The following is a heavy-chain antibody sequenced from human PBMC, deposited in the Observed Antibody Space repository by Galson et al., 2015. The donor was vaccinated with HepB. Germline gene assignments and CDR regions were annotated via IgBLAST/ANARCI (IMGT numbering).Heavy chain of an antibody. CDR2: IDPSESQT. CDR3: ARVPGYCSSGRCYAFGMDV. J-gene: IGHJ6*02. Sequence: QSGAEVKKPGESLRISCKGSGDIFSDYWITWVRQRPGKGLEWMGWIDPSESQTTYSPSFQGHISISADKSISTAYLQWSRLKASDTAMYYCARVPGYCSSGRCYAFGMDVWGQGTTVTVSS. CDR1: GDIFSDYW. V-gene: IGHV5-10-1*01. D-gene: IGHD2-15*01.